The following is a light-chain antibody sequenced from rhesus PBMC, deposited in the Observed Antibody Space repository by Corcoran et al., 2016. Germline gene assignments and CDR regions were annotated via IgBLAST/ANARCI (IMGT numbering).Light chain of an antibody. Sequence: DIQMTQSPSSLSASVGDTVTITCRASQSINSWLAWYQQKPGKAPKLLMYKASTLQNGVPSRFSGSGSGTEFTLTISSLPSEDFATYFGQQYSSGPPYSFGQGTKVDIK. J-gene: IGKJ2*01. CDR3: QQYSSGPPYS. V-gene: IGKV1-22*01. CDR1: QSINSW. CDR2: KAS.